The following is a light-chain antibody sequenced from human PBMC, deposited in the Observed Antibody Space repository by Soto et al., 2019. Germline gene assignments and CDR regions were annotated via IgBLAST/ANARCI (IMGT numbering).Light chain of an antibody. V-gene: IGLV1-51*01. CDR1: SSNIGGNS. CDR3: GPWDSSVSAYV. J-gene: IGLJ1*01. Sequence: QSFLTQPPSVSAAPGQKVTISCSGSSSNIGGNSVSWYQQLPGTAPKLLIYDDNKRPSGIPDRFSGSKSGTSATLGITGFQTGDEADYYCGPWDSSVSAYVFGTGTKVTVL. CDR2: DDN.